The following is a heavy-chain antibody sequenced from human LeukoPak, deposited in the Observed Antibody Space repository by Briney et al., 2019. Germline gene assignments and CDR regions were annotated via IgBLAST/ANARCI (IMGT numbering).Heavy chain of an antibody. Sequence: GASVKVSCKASGYTFTSYYINWVRQATGQGLEWMGWMNPNSGNTGYAQKFQGRVTITRNTSISTAYMELSSLRSEDTAVYYCASFDGGYAVYYYYYMDVWGKGTTVTVSS. CDR1: GYTFTSYY. CDR2: MNPNSGNT. D-gene: IGHD5-12*01. CDR3: ASFDGGYAVYYYYYMDV. J-gene: IGHJ6*03. V-gene: IGHV1-8*01.